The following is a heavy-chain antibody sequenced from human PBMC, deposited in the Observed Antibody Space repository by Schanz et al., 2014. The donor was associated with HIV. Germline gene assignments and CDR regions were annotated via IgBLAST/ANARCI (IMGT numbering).Heavy chain of an antibody. J-gene: IGHJ6*02. V-gene: IGHV3-7*03. D-gene: IGHD3-16*01. CDR3: AKDEGGGYYYYGMDV. Sequence: EVQLVESGGGLVQPGGSLRLSCAASGFTFSDYWMSWVRQAPGKGLEWVANINHDGSVKGYLASVKGRVTISRDNSLDTVYLQMNSLGAEDTAVYYCAKDEGGGYYYYGMDVWGQGTTVTVSS. CDR2: INHDGSVK. CDR1: GFTFSDYW.